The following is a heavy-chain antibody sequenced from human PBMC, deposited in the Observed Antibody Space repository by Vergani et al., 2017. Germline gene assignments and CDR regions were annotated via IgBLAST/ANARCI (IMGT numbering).Heavy chain of an antibody. CDR1: GGSFSGYY. D-gene: IGHD3-10*01. CDR2: INHSGST. V-gene: IGHV4-34*01. CDR3: ARGPAMVRGVIMLRVRGGWFDP. Sequence: QVQLQQWGAGLLKPSETLSLTCAVYGGSFSGYYWSWIRQPPGKGLEWIGEINHSGSTNYNPSLKSRVTISVDTSKNQFSLKLSSVTAADTAVYYCARGPAMVRGVIMLRVRGGWFDPWGQGTLVTVSS. J-gene: IGHJ5*02.